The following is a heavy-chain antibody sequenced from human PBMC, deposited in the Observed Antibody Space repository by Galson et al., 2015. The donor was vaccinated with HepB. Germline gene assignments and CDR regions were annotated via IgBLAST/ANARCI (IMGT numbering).Heavy chain of an antibody. J-gene: IGHJ4*02. V-gene: IGHV3-23*01. CDR2: ISDTGGST. Sequence: SLRLSCAASGFTFSSYAMSWVRQAPGKGLEWVSAISDTGGSTYYADSVKGRFTISRDNSKNTLYLQMNSLRAEDTAVYYCAEVNWYSGSDLENYYFDYWGQGILVTVSS. CDR3: AEVNWYSGSDLENYYFDY. D-gene: IGHD1-26*01. CDR1: GFTFSSYA.